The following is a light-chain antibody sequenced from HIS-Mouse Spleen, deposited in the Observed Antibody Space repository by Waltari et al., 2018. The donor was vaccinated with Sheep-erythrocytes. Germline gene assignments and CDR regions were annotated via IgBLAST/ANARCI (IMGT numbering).Light chain of an antibody. V-gene: IGLV2-8*01. CDR2: EVS. Sequence: QSALTQPRSVSGSPGQSVTISCTGTSSDGGGYNYVSWYPQHPGKAPKLMIYEVSKRPSGVPDRFSGSKSGNTASLTVSGLQAEDEADYYCSSYAGSNNWVFGGGTKLTVL. J-gene: IGLJ3*02. CDR1: SSDGGGYNY. CDR3: SSYAGSNNWV.